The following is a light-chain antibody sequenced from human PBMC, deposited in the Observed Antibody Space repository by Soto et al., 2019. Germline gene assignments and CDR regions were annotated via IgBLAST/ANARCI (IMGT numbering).Light chain of an antibody. CDR1: QHISTD. V-gene: IGKV1-33*01. CDR3: HQYDDLPPT. Sequence: DIQMTQSQSSLSASVGDRVTITCQTSQHISTDLNWFQQKPGKAPELLIYDASNLVPGVPSRFSGSVSGTDFTFTISSLQPEVIATYYCHQYDDLPPTFGPGTKVDIK. CDR2: DAS. J-gene: IGKJ3*01.